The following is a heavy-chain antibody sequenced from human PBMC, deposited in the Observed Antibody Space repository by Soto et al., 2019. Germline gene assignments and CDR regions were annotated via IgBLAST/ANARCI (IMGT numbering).Heavy chain of an antibody. CDR2: MWYDGHVE. V-gene: IGHV3-33*01. CDR3: AVGSPKVAGGAFEF. Sequence: QVHLVESGGGVVQPGRSLTLSCAASGFSFRTSGMHWVRQAPGKGLEWVTGMWYDGHVEVYLDSVKGRLTISRDNSNSLMYLQTSNLIVDETAVYNCAVGSPKVAGGAFEFWGHGTMVTVSS. CDR1: GFSFRTSG. J-gene: IGHJ3*01. D-gene: IGHD3-10*01.